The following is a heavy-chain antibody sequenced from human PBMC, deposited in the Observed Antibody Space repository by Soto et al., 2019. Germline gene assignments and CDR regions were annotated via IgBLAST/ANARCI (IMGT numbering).Heavy chain of an antibody. V-gene: IGHV1-18*01. CDR1: GYTFTSYG. D-gene: IGHD6-13*01. CDR2: VSAYNGNT. J-gene: IGHJ6*02. CDR3: PGYSSSGYGMDV. Sequence: ASVKVSCKASGYTFTSYGISWVRQAHGQGLEWMGWVSAYNGNTNYAQKLQGRVTMTTDTSTNTAYKELRSLRSEETAVCSCPGYSSSGYGMDVWGQGTTVTVAS.